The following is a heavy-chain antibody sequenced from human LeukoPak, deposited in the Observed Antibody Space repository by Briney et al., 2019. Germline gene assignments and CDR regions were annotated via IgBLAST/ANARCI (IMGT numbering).Heavy chain of an antibody. CDR3: ARDICGYNYGCFDS. CDR1: GYSISSGYY. CDR2: GYHIGST. Sequence: SETLSLTCTVSGYSISSGYYWGWIRQPPGKGLEWIGSGYHIGSTYFNPSLKSRVTISVDTSKNQFSLNLRSVTAADTAVYYCARDICGYNYGCFDSWGQGTLVTVSS. V-gene: IGHV4-38-2*02. J-gene: IGHJ4*02. D-gene: IGHD5-18*01.